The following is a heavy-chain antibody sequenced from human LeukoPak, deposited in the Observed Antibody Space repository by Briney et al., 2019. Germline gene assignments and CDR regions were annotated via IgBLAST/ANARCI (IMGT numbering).Heavy chain of an antibody. CDR2: IIPIFGTA. CDR3: ARDLTPQGPPTI. J-gene: IGHJ3*02. V-gene: IGHV1-69*13. CDR1: GYTFTSYG. Sequence: SVKVSCKASGYTFTSYGISWVRQAPGQGLEWMGGIIPIFGTANYAQKFQGRVTITADESTSTAYMELSSLRSEDTAVYYCARDLTPQGPPTIWGQGTMVTVSS.